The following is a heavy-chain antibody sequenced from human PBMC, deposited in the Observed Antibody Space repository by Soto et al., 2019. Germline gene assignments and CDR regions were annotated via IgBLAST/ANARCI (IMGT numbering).Heavy chain of an antibody. CDR2: IIPIFGTA. J-gene: IGHJ4*02. CDR3: ASLNWEVPPTGP. V-gene: IGHV1-69*01. D-gene: IGHD2-2*01. Sequence: QVQLVQSGAEVNKPGSSVKVSCMATGGTFSSYAISWVRQAPGRGLEWMGGIIPIFGTANYAQKFQGRVTITADESTSTAYMELSSLRSEDTAVYYCASLNWEVPPTGPWGQGTLVAVSS. CDR1: GGTFSSYA.